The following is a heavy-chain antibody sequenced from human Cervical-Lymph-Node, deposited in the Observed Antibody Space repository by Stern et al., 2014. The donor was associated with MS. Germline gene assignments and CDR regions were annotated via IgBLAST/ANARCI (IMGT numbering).Heavy chain of an antibody. V-gene: IGHV4-59*01. CDR1: GDSISGYC. D-gene: IGHD2-8*01. CDR2: IYYSGST. J-gene: IGHJ4*02. Sequence: QVQLQESGPGLVKPSETLSLTCTVSGDSISGYCWTWIRQPPGKGLEWIGYIYYSGSTKYSPSLKSRVTMSLETSKNQFSLKLRSVTAADTAVYYCGRTNRNYLDYWGQGTLVTVSS. CDR3: GRTNRNYLDY.